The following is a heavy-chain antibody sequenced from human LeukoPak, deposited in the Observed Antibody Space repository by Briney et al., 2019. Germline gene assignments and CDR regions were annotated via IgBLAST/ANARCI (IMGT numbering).Heavy chain of an antibody. D-gene: IGHD3-22*01. Sequence: GRSLRLSCAASGFTFDDYAMHWVRQAPGKGLEWVSGITWNSGSIGYADSVKGRFTISRDNAKNSLYLQMNSLRAEDTALYYCAKDGDSYYDSSGYLDYWGQGTLVTVSS. J-gene: IGHJ4*02. CDR1: GFTFDDYA. CDR3: AKDGDSYYDSSGYLDY. V-gene: IGHV3-9*01. CDR2: ITWNSGSI.